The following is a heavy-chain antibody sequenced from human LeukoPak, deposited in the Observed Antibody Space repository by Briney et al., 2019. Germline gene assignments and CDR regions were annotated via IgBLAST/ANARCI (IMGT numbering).Heavy chain of an antibody. Sequence: PSETLSLTCTVSGGSISSGSYYWSWIRQPAGKGLEWIGRIYTSGSTNYNPSLKSRVTISVDTSKNQFSLKLSSVTAADTAVYYCARATMVRGVISAYYYYMDVWGKGTTVTISS. CDR2: IYTSGST. D-gene: IGHD3-10*01. V-gene: IGHV4-61*02. CDR3: ARATMVRGVISAYYYYMDV. CDR1: GGSISSGSYY. J-gene: IGHJ6*03.